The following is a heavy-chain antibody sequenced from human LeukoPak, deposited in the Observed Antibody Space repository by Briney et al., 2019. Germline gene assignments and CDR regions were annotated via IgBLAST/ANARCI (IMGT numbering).Heavy chain of an antibody. J-gene: IGHJ3*02. V-gene: IGHV4-59*01. Sequence: SETLTLTCTVPGGPISLYYWRWIRQPPRKAPDWIGYISYSRSAHYNPPLKSPVTISVGTYNKQFPLTLSSVTAADTAVYYCARGRYFDHFDIWGQGTMVTVSS. D-gene: IGHD3-9*01. CDR2: ISYSRSA. CDR3: ARGRYFDHFDI. CDR1: GGPISLYY.